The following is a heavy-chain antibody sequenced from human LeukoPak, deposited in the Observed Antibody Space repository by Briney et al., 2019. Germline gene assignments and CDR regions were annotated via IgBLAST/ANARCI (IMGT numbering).Heavy chain of an antibody. V-gene: IGHV3-23*01. CDR3: ANVRYKYGKDY. J-gene: IGHJ4*02. CDR2: INGNGDST. D-gene: IGHD5-18*01. CDR1: GFTFSSYW. Sequence: PGGSLRLSCAASGFTFSSYWMSWVRQAPGKGLEWVSGINGNGDSTYYADSVKGRFTISRDNSKNTLYLQMNSLRAEDTAVYYCANVRYKYGKDYWGQGTLVTVSS.